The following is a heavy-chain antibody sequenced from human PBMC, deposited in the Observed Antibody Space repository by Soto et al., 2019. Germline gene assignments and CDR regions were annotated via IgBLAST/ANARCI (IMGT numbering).Heavy chain of an antibody. V-gene: IGHV3-23*01. Sequence: PGGSLRLSCAASGFTFSSYAMSWVRQAPGKGLEWVSAISGSGGSTYYADSVKGRFTISRDNSKNTLYLQMNSLRAEDTAVYYCANPAYSGSYYVPNDAFDIWGQGTMVTVSS. CDR3: ANPAYSGSYYVPNDAFDI. CDR1: GFTFSSYA. D-gene: IGHD1-26*01. CDR2: ISGSGGST. J-gene: IGHJ3*02.